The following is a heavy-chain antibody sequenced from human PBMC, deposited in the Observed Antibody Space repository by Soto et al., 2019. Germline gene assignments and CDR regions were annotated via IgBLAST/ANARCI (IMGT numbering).Heavy chain of an antibody. J-gene: IGHJ4*02. CDR1: GGTFSSYT. CDR2: IIPILGIA. D-gene: IGHD2-15*01. CDR3: ARGGDCSGGSCYSDY. V-gene: IGHV1-69*02. Sequence: QVQLVQSGAEVKKPGSSVKVSCKASGGTFSSYTISWVRQAPGQGLEWMGRIIPILGIANYAQKFQGRVMITADKSTSTAHMELSSLRSEDTAVYYCARGGDCSGGSCYSDYWGQGTLVTVSS.